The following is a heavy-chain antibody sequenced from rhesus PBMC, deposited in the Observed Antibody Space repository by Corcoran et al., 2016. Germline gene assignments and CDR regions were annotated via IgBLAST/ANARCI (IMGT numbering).Heavy chain of an antibody. Sequence: QVKLQQWGEGLVKPSETLSLTCAVYGGAIRGYYWSWIRQPPGKGLDWIGNIDGNSANTNYNPSLKNRVTVSKDTSKNQFSLKLTSVTAADTAVYYCARRFGDRFDVWGPGVLVTVSS. V-gene: IGHV4-73*01. D-gene: IGHD3-3*01. CDR1: GGAIRGYY. CDR2: IDGNSANT. J-gene: IGHJ5-1*01. CDR3: ARRFGDRFDV.